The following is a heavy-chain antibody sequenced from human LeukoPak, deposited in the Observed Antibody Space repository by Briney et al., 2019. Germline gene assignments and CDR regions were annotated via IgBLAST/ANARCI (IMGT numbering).Heavy chain of an antibody. D-gene: IGHD4-11*01. V-gene: IGHV3-33*01. CDR3: AGPSTVTTWFYFDY. CDR1: GFTFSSYG. Sequence: GGSLRLSCAASGFTFSSYGMHWVRQAPGKGLEWVAVIWYDGSNKYYADSVKGRFTISRDNSKNTLYLQMNSLRAEDTAVYYCAGPSTVTTWFYFDYWGQGTLVTVSS. J-gene: IGHJ4*02. CDR2: IWYDGSNK.